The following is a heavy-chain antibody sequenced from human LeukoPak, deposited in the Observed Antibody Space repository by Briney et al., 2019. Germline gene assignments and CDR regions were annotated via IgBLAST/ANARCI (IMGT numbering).Heavy chain of an antibody. J-gene: IGHJ5*02. CDR2: ISGSGGST. CDR3: AKDPRRATARDVNNWFDP. CDR1: GFTFSSYA. Sequence: PGGSLRLSCAASGFTFSSYAMSWVRQAPGKGLEWVSAISGSGGSTYYADSVKGRFTISRDNSKNMLYLQMNSLRAEDTAVYYCAKDPRRATARDVNNWFDPWGQGTLVTVSS. D-gene: IGHD2-21*02. V-gene: IGHV3-23*01.